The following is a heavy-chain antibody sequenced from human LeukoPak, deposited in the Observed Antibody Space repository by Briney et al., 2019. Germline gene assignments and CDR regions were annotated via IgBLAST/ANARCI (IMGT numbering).Heavy chain of an antibody. D-gene: IGHD4-11*01. CDR2: ISSSGSTI. CDR1: GSTFSSYE. V-gene: IGHV3-48*03. CDR3: ARGDYSDYGDYFDY. J-gene: IGHJ4*02. Sequence: GGSLRLSCAASGSTFSSYEMNWVRQAPGKGLEWVSYISSSGSTIYYADSVKGRFTISRDNAKNSLYLHMNSLRAEDTAVYYCARGDYSDYGDYFDYWGQGTLVTVSS.